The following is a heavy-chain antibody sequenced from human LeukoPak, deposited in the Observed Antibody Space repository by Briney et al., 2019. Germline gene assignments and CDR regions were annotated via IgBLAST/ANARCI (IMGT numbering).Heavy chain of an antibody. CDR2: IIWNGGST. D-gene: IGHD3-3*01. CDR1: GFTFDDYG. Sequence: GGSLRLSCAASGFTFDDYGMRWVRQAPGRGLEWVSCIIWNGGSTGYADSVKGRFTISRDNAKNSLYLQMNSLRAEDAALYYCARSWALESGYPYYYYMDVWGKGTTVTVSS. V-gene: IGHV3-20*04. CDR3: ARSWALESGYPYYYYMDV. J-gene: IGHJ6*03.